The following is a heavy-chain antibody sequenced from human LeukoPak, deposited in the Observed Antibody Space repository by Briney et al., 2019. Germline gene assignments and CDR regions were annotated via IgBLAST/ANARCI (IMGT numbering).Heavy chain of an antibody. J-gene: IGHJ4*02. CDR2: IYYSGST. CDR3: TRGGPSSKYFDY. CDR1: GGSISSHY. D-gene: IGHD6-6*01. Sequence: PSETLSLTCTVSGGSISSHYWNWIRQPPGKGLEWIGYIYYSGSTNYNPSLKSRVTISVDTSKNQFSLKLTSVTAVDTAVYYCTRGGPSSKYFDYWGQGALVTVSS. V-gene: IGHV4-59*11.